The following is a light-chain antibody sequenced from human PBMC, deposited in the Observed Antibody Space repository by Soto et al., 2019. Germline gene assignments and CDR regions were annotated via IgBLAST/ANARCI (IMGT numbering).Light chain of an antibody. CDR1: SSDVGRYNY. V-gene: IGLV2-11*01. J-gene: IGLJ2*01. CDR2: DVT. Sequence: QSVLTQPPSVSGSPGHSVTISCTGTSSDVGRYNYVSWYQQRPGKAPKLIIYDVTKRPSGVPERFSGSKSGNTASLTISGLQADDEADYSCCAHTGTAILFGGGTQLTVL. CDR3: CAHTGTAIL.